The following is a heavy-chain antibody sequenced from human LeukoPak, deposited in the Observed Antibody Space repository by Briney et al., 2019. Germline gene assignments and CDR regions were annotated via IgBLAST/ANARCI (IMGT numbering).Heavy chain of an antibody. V-gene: IGHV3-23*01. Sequence: GGSLRLSCAASGFTFSSYAMSWVRQAPGKGLEWVSAISGSGGSTYYADSVKGRFTISRDNSKNTLYLQMNSLRAEDTAVYSCAKDRVGALLYFDSWGQGILVTVSS. J-gene: IGHJ4*02. CDR3: AKDRVGALLYFDS. D-gene: IGHD1-26*01. CDR2: ISGSGGST. CDR1: GFTFSSYA.